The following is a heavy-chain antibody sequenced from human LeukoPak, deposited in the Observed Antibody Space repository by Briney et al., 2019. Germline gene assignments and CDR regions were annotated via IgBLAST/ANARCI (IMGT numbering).Heavy chain of an antibody. V-gene: IGHV3-30*03. Sequence: PGGSLRLSCAASGFTFSSYGMHWVRQAPGKGLEWVAVISFDASNKYYADSVKGRFTISRDNAKNSLYLQMNSLRAEDTAVYYCARAFGAFPFDYWGQGTLVTVSS. CDR3: ARAFGAFPFDY. CDR2: ISFDASNK. D-gene: IGHD1-26*01. CDR1: GFTFSSYG. J-gene: IGHJ4*02.